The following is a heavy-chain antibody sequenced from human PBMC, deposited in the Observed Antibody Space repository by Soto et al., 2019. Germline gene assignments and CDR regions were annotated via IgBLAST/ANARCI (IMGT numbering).Heavy chain of an antibody. CDR2: IDPSDSQT. CDR3: ARQIYDSDTGPNFQYYFDS. Sequence: GESLKISCKGSGYSFAGYWINWARQKPGKGLEWMGRIDPSDSQTYYSPSFRGHVTISVTKSITTVFLQWSSLRASDTAMYYYARQIYDSDTGPNFQYYFDSWGQGTPVTFSS. D-gene: IGHD3-22*01. J-gene: IGHJ4*02. V-gene: IGHV5-10-1*01. CDR1: GYSFAGYW.